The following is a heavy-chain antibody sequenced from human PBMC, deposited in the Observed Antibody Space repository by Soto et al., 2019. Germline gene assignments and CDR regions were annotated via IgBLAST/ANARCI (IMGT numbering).Heavy chain of an antibody. J-gene: IGHJ4*02. V-gene: IGHV1-46*01. D-gene: IGHD3-22*01. Sequence: QVQLVQSGAEVKKPGASVKVSCKASGYTFTSYYMHWGRQAPGQGLEWMGIINPSGGSTSYAQKFQGRVTMSRDRSTSTVYMELSSLRSEDTAVYYCARGDYYDSSGYPPLYYFDYWGQGTLVTVSS. CDR1: GYTFTSYY. CDR3: ARGDYYDSSGYPPLYYFDY. CDR2: INPSGGST.